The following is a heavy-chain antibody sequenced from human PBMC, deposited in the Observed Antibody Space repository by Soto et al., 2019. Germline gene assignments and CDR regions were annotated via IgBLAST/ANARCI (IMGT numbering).Heavy chain of an antibody. CDR2: ISGSGGST. CDR1: GFTFSGYA. J-gene: IGHJ6*02. D-gene: IGHD2-2*01. CDR3: AKPTTSRPSGLDV. V-gene: IGHV3-23*01. Sequence: EVQLLEFGGGLVQPGGSLRLSCAASGFTFSGYAMSWVRQAPGKGLGWVSSISGSGGSTYYADSVKGRFTISRANSKNTLFLQTNSLGADDTAVYYCAKPTTSRPSGLDVWGLGTTVTVSS.